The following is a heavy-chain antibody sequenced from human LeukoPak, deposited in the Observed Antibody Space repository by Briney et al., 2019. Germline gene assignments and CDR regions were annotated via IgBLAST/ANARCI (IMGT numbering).Heavy chain of an antibody. Sequence: GRSLRLSCAASGFTLDDYAMHGVRQAPGKGGEGVSGMSWNSVSIGYADSVKGRFTISRDNAKNSMYLQMNSLRAEDTALYYCAKGSGGGYYYYGMDVWGQGTTVTVSS. CDR1: GFTLDDYA. V-gene: IGHV3-9*01. CDR2: MSWNSVSI. J-gene: IGHJ6*02. D-gene: IGHD2-15*01. CDR3: AKGSGGGYYYYGMDV.